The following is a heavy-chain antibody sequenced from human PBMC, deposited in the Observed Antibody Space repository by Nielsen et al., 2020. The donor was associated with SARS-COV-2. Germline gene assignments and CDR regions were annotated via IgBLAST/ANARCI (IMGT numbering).Heavy chain of an antibody. CDR2: ISYDGSNK. V-gene: IGHV3-30-3*01. J-gene: IGHJ6*02. D-gene: IGHD2-2*01. Sequence: WIRQPPGKGLEWVAVISYDGSNKYYADSVKGRFTISRDNSKNTLYLQMNNLRAEDTAVYYCAREGKDIVVVPAAHGMDVWGQGTTVTVSS. CDR3: AREGKDIVVVPAAHGMDV.